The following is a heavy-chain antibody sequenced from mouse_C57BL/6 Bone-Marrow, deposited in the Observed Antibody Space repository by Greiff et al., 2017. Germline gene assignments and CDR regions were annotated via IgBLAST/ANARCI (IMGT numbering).Heavy chain of an antibody. Sequence: QVQLQQPGTELVKPGASVKLSCKASGYTFTSYWMHWVKQRPGQGLEWIGNITPSNGGTNYNEKFKSKATLTVDKSSGTAYMQLCSLTSEDSAVYYCTITVGGTSGFAYWGQGTLVTVSA. J-gene: IGHJ3*01. CDR3: TITVGGTSGFAY. CDR1: GYTFTSYW. CDR2: ITPSNGGT. V-gene: IGHV1-53*01. D-gene: IGHD1-1*01.